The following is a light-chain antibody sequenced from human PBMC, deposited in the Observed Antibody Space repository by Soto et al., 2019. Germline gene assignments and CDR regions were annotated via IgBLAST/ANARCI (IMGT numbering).Light chain of an antibody. J-gene: IGKJ1*01. V-gene: IGKV3-20*01. CDR1: HSVSSN. CDR2: GAS. CDR3: QQYGSSRWT. Sequence: EIVIAQSAATLSVSPGERCTLSCRASHSVSSNLSWYQQNPGHPPRLLIYGASARATGIADRFSGSGSGTDFTLTISRLEPEDFAVYYCQQYGSSRWTFGQGTKVDI.